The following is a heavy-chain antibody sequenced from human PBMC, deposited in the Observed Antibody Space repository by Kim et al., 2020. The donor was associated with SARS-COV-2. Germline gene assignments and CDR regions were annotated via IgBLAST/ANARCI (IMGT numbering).Heavy chain of an antibody. D-gene: IGHD6-19*01. V-gene: IGHV3-30-3*01. Sequence: GGSLRLSCAASGFTFSSYAMHWVRQAPGKGLEWVAVISYDGSNKYYADSVKGRFTISRDNSKNTLYLQMNSLRAEDTAVYYCARGLSGWYQGDYWGQGTL. CDR2: ISYDGSNK. J-gene: IGHJ4*02. CDR3: ARGLSGWYQGDY. CDR1: GFTFSSYA.